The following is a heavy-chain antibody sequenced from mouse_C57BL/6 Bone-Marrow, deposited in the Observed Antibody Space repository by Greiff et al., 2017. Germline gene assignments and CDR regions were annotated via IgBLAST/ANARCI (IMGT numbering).Heavy chain of an antibody. CDR2: ISSGGSYT. CDR3: AREGTGKAY. D-gene: IGHD4-1*01. Sequence: EVKLVESGGDLVKPGGSLKLSCAASGFTFSSYGMSWVRQTPDKRLEWVATISSGGSYTYYPDSVKGRFTISRDNAKNTLYLQMSSLKSEDTAMYYCAREGTGKAYWSQGTLVTVSA. V-gene: IGHV5-6*01. J-gene: IGHJ3*01. CDR1: GFTFSSYG.